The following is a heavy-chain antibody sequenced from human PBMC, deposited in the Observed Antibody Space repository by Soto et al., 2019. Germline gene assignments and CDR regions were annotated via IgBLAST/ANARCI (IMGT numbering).Heavy chain of an antibody. J-gene: IGHJ4*02. CDR2: ISYDGSNK. CDR3: ARHYYDSSTDYFDY. V-gene: IGHV3-30-3*01. CDR1: GFTFSSYA. Sequence: QVQLVESGGGVVQPGRSLRLSCAASGFTFSSYAMHWVRQAPGKGLEWVAVISYDGSNKYYADSVKGRFTISRDNSKNTLYLQMNSLRAEDTAVYYCARHYYDSSTDYFDYWGQGTLVTVSS. D-gene: IGHD3-22*01.